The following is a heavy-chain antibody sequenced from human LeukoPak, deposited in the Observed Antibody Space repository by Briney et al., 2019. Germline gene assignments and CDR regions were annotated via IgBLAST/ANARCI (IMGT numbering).Heavy chain of an antibody. V-gene: IGHV3-74*03. CDR1: RFTFSSYW. J-gene: IGHJ6*03. CDR3: ARDSSVFLGHYNYYYMDV. D-gene: IGHD3-22*01. Sequence: GGSLRLSCAASRFTFSSYWMHWVRQVPGKGLVWVSRINSDGSSTTYADSVKGRFTISRDNAKNTLYLQINSLRVEDTAVYYCARDSSVFLGHYNYYYMDVWGKGTTVTVSS. CDR2: INSDGSST.